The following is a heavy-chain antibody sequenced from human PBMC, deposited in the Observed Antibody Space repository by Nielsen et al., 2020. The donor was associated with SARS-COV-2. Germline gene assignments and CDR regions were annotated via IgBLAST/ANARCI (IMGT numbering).Heavy chain of an antibody. CDR1: GFTFSSYA. Sequence: GESLKISCAASGFTFSSYAMSWVRQAPGKGLEWVSTISVTGGSTYYADSVKGRFSISRDNSKNMLYLQMNSLRAEDTALYYCAKEGNSGSAYDHWGQGTLVTVSS. CDR3: AKEGNSGSAYDH. V-gene: IGHV3-23*01. CDR2: ISVTGGST. D-gene: IGHD1-26*01. J-gene: IGHJ5*02.